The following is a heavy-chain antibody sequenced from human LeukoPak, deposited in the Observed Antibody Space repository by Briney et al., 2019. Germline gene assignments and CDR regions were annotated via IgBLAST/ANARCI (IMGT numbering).Heavy chain of an antibody. V-gene: IGHV5-51*01. J-gene: IGHJ4*02. CDR1: GYSFTSYW. CDR2: IYPGDSDI. Sequence: GESLKISCKASGYSFTSYWIAWVRQMPGKGLEWMGIIYPGDSDIRKSPSFRGQVTISADKSTSTAYLQWSSLKASDTAMYYCAGGYSSDWYDYWGQGTLVTVSS. D-gene: IGHD6-19*01. CDR3: AGGYSSDWYDY.